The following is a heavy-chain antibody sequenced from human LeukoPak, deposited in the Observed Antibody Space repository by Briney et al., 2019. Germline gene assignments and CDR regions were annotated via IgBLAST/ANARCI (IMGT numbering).Heavy chain of an antibody. J-gene: IGHJ4*02. CDR3: AKDSRSLPYCFDF. V-gene: IGHV3-23*01. Sequence: GGSLRLSCTASGFTFTSYAMSWVRQAPGQGLKWVSAISGRSDSTYYADSVKGRFTISRDNSKDTVYLQVNSLRAEDTAVYYCAKDSRSLPYCFDFWGQGTLVAVSS. CDR1: GFTFTSYA. CDR2: ISGRSDST.